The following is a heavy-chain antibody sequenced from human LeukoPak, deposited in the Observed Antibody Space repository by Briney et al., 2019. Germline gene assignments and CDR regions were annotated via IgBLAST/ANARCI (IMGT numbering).Heavy chain of an antibody. CDR1: RYTFTDYY. V-gene: IGHV1-2*02. J-gene: IGHJ4*02. Sequence: ASVKVSCKAFRYTFTDYYMHWVRQAPGQGLEWMGWINPNAGGTDYAQKFQGRVTMTRDTSISTAYMELSRLRSDDTAVYYCVPGSSVGQGSQSYYDKSTYFDYWGQGTLVTVSS. CDR2: INPNAGGT. D-gene: IGHD3-16*01. CDR3: VPGSSVGQGSQSYYDKSTYFDY.